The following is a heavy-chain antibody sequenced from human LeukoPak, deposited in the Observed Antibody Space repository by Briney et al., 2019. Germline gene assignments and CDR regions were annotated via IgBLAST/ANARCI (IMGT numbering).Heavy chain of an antibody. CDR1: GFTFSSYS. CDR3: ARDPPYYYDSSGYYYVDS. D-gene: IGHD3-22*01. J-gene: IGHJ4*02. Sequence: GGSLRLSCAASGFTFSSYSMNWVRQAPGKGLEWVSYISSSSSTIYYADSVKGRFTISRDNAKNSLYLQMNSLRAEDTAVYYCARDPPYYYDSSGYYYVDSWGQGTLVTVSS. V-gene: IGHV3-48*04. CDR2: ISSSSSTI.